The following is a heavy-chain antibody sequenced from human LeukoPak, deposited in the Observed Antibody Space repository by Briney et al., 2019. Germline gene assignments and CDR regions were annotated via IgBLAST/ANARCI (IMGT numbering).Heavy chain of an antibody. CDR1: GGSISSSSYY. D-gene: IGHD4-17*01. CDR2: IYYSGST. V-gene: IGHV4-39*07. J-gene: IGHJ5*02. Sequence: SETLSLTCTVSGGSISSSSYYWGWIRQPPGKGLEWIGSIYYSGSTHYNPSLKSRVTISVDTSKNQFSLKLSSVTAADTAVYYCARGGDGDYNWFDPWGQGTLVTVSS. CDR3: ARGGDGDYNWFDP.